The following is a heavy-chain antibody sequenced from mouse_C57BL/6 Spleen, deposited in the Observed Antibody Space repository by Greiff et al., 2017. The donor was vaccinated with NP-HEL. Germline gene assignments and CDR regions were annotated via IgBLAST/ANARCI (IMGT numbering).Heavy chain of an antibody. V-gene: IGHV14-1*01. D-gene: IGHD2-5*01. Sequence: VHVKQSGAELVRPGASVKLSCTASGFNIKDYYMHWVKQRPEQGLEWIGRIDPEDGDTEYAPKFQGKATMTADTSSNTAYLQLSSLTSEDTAVYYGTLAYYSNYDYAMDYWGQGTSVTVSS. J-gene: IGHJ4*01. CDR3: TLAYYSNYDYAMDY. CDR2: IDPEDGDT. CDR1: GFNIKDYY.